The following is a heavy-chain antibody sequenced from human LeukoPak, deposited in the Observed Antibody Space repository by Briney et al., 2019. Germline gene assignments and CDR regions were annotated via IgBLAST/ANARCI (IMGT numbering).Heavy chain of an antibody. CDR3: AREGITIFGVVTPPPDY. D-gene: IGHD3-3*01. CDR1: GFTFSSYS. CDR2: ISSSSSTI. Sequence: PGGSLRLSCAASGFTFSSYSMNWVRQAPGKGLEWVSYISSSSSTIYYADSVKGRFTISRDNAKNSLYLQMNSLRAEDTAVYYCAREGITIFGVVTPPPDYWGQGTLVTVSS. V-gene: IGHV3-48*04. J-gene: IGHJ4*02.